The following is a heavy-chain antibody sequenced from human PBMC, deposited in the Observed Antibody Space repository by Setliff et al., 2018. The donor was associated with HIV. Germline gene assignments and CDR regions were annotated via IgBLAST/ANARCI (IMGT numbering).Heavy chain of an antibody. Sequence: SETLSLTCTVSGVSISSYYWSWIRQPPGKGLEWIGYIDDSGSTKYNPSLKSRVTISIDTSKNQFSLKLRSATATDTALYYCARVSSSYYFLGAFDSWGQGTLVTSPQ. CDR3: ARVSSSYYFLGAFDS. D-gene: IGHD6-13*01. CDR2: IDDSGST. J-gene: IGHJ4*02. V-gene: IGHV4-59*08. CDR1: GVSISSYY.